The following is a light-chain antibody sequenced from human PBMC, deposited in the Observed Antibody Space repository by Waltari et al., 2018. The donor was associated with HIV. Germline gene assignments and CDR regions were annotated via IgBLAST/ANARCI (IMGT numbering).Light chain of an antibody. J-gene: IGKJ3*01. V-gene: IGKV1-9*01. CDR1: QGISSY. CDR2: AAS. CDR3: QQLNSYPET. Sequence: DIQLTQSPSFLSASVVDRGTITCQASQGISSYLDWYQQKPGKAPKLLIYAASTLQSGVPSRFSGSGSGTEFTLTISSLQPEDFATYYCQQLNSYPETFGPGTKVDIK.